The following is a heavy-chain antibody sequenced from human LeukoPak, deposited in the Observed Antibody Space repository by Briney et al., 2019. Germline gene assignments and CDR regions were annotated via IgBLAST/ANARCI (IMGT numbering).Heavy chain of an antibody. V-gene: IGHV4-59*08. CDR1: DDSITIYY. D-gene: IGHD6-19*01. J-gene: IGHJ4*02. CDR3: ARPVTARGGSGWPQHIDY. CDR2: IDHTGIT. Sequence: SETLSLTCTVSDDSITIYYWSWIRQPPGKGLEWIGYIDHTGITNYNPSLNSRVTISRDTSKNHFSLKLTSVTTADTAVCYCARPVTARGGSGWPQHIDYWGQGTLVSVSS.